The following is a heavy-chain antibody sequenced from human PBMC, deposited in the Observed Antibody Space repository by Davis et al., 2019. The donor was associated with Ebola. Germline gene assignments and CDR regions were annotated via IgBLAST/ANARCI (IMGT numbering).Heavy chain of an antibody. CDR1: GYTFTSYD. CDR2: LNPNSGNT. CDR3: ARSPSLHLGMSSFIWGADAFDI. Sequence: ASVKVSCKASGYTFTSYDINWVRQAAGQGLEWMGWLNPNSGNTGYAQKFQGRVTISRNTSITTAYMELSSLTSEDTAVYYCARSPSLHLGMSSFIWGADAFDIWGQGTMVTVSS. D-gene: IGHD3-16*02. J-gene: IGHJ3*02. V-gene: IGHV1-8*03.